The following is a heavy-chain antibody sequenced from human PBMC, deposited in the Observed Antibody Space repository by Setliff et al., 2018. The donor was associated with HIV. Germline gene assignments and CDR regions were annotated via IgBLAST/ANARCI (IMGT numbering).Heavy chain of an antibody. Sequence: SETLSLTCAVYGGSFSDNYWSWIRQSPGKGLEWIGEINHSGSTNYNPSLKSRVTISVDTSKNQFSLKLSSVTAADTAVYYCARRYYYYGMDVWGQGTTVTVSS. V-gene: IGHV4-34*01. CDR1: GGSFSDNY. J-gene: IGHJ6*02. CDR3: ARRYYYYGMDV. CDR2: INHSGST.